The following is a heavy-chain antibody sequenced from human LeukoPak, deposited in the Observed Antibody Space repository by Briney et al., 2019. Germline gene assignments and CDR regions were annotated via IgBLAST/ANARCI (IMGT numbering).Heavy chain of an antibody. CDR2: IIPIFGTA. Sequence: SVKVSCKASGGTFSSYAISWVRQAPGQGLEWMGGIIPIFGTANYAQKFQGRVTITTDESTSTAYMELSSLRSEDTAVYYCAREDKDYGGNSWEPQLDYWGQGTLVTVSS. D-gene: IGHD4-23*01. J-gene: IGHJ4*02. CDR3: AREDKDYGGNSWEPQLDY. CDR1: GGTFSSYA. V-gene: IGHV1-69*05.